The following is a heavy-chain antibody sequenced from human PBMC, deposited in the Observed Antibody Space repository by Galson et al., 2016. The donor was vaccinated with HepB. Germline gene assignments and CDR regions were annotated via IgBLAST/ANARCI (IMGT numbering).Heavy chain of an antibody. D-gene: IGHD3-3*01. Sequence: SETLSLTCSVSGGSISSNTHYWGWIRQPPGKGLEWIATIYSSGRTYYNPSLKSRVTKSVDTSKNQFSLQLRSLTAADTSVFYCMSRSINYGFWSGSPVPDYWGQGTLVTVSS. J-gene: IGHJ4*02. CDR1: GGSISSNTHY. CDR2: IYSSGRT. V-gene: IGHV4-39*01. CDR3: MSRSINYGFWSGSPVPDY.